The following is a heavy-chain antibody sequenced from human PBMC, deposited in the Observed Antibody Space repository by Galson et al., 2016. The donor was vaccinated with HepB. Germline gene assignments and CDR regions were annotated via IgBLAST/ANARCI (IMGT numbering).Heavy chain of an antibody. CDR3: ARFGVTGTTYWFDP. Sequence: TLSLTCTVSGGSISSGGYYWSWIRQHPGKGLEWIGYIYHGGNTDYNPSLKSRVTISRDTSKNQFSLKLSSVTAADTAVYFCARFGVTGTTYWFDPWGQRTLVTVSS. J-gene: IGHJ5*02. V-gene: IGHV4-31*03. D-gene: IGHD1-7*01. CDR1: GGSISSGGYY. CDR2: IYHGGNT.